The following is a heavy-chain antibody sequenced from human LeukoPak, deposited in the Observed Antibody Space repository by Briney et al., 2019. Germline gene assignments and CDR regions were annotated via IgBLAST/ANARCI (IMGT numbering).Heavy chain of an antibody. CDR3: AREIGVQLWLRNNWFDP. V-gene: IGHV1-69*13. J-gene: IGHJ5*02. CDR2: IIPIFGTA. CDR1: GYTFTSYD. D-gene: IGHD5-18*01. Sequence: GASVKVSCKASGYTFTSYDINWVRQATGQGLEWMGGIIPIFGTANYAQKFQGRVTITADESTSTAYMELSSLRSEDTAVYYCAREIGVQLWLRNNWFDPWGQGTLVTVSS.